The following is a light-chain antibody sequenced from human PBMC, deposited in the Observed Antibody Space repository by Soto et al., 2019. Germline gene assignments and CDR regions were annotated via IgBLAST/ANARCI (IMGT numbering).Light chain of an antibody. J-gene: IGKJ1*01. Sequence: AIRMTQSPSSLSASTGDRVTITCRASQGISSYLAWYKQKPGKAPKLLIYAASTLQSGVPSRFSGSGSGTDFTLTISSLQSEDFATYFCQQYYSYSPTFGQGTKVEIK. CDR2: AAS. CDR1: QGISSY. CDR3: QQYYSYSPT. V-gene: IGKV1-8*01.